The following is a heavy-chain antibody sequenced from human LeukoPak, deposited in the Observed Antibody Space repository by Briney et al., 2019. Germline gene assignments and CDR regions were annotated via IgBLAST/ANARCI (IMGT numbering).Heavy chain of an antibody. CDR3: ARQVYNSGWYLDY. J-gene: IGHJ4*02. V-gene: IGHV3-33*01. D-gene: IGHD6-19*01. CDR1: GFPFSSYG. Sequence: LGGSLRLSCAASGFPFSSYGMHWVRQAPGKGLEWVAVIWYVGSNKYYADSVKGRFTISRDNSKNTLYLKMNSLRAEDTAVYYCARQVYNSGWYLDYWGQGTLVAVSS. CDR2: IWYVGSNK.